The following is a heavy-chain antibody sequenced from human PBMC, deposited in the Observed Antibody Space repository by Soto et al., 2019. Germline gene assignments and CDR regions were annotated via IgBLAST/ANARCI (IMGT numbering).Heavy chain of an antibody. J-gene: IGHJ3*02. CDR2: IIPLLNVA. V-gene: IGHV1-69*17. CDR3: AASVRADLGSVYKDTEGFDI. Sequence: QVQLVQSGPEVKKPGSSVKVSCEASGGTFSNFAVNWVRQAPGQGLEWVGGIIPLLNVAKYAQKFEGGVTIVADYSTSAGCRDLSSRRSDETAVYYCAASVRADLGSVYKDTEGFDIWGQGTMVTVSS. CDR1: GGTFSNFA. D-gene: IGHD4-4*01.